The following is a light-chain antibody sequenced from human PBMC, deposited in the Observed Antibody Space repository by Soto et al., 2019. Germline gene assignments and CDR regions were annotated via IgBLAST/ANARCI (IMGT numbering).Light chain of an antibody. CDR2: DVS. J-gene: IGLJ3*02. CDR3: CSYAGSYTWV. Sequence: QSALTQPRSGSWSPGQSVTISCTGTSSDVGGYNYVSWYQQHPGKAPKLMIYDVSKRPSGVPDRFSGSKSGNTASLTISGLQAEDESDYYCCSYAGSYTWVFGGGTKLTFL. CDR1: SSDVGGYNY. V-gene: IGLV2-11*01.